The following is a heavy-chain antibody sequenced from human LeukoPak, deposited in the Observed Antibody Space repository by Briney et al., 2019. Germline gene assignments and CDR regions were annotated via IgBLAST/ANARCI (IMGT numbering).Heavy chain of an antibody. CDR1: GITFSAYF. J-gene: IGHJ4*02. Sequence: PGGSLRLSCSVSGITFSAYFMHWVRQAPGKGLEYVSSISSNEYDTYYADSVKGRFTISRDNSKNTLFLQMSSLRAEDTAVYYCVKDLNGTWSFDYWGQGTLVTVSS. CDR2: ISSNEYDT. V-gene: IGHV3-64D*06. CDR3: VKDLNGTWSFDY. D-gene: IGHD2-8*01.